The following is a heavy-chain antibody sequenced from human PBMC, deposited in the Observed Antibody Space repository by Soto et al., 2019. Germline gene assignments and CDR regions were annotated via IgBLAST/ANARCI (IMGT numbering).Heavy chain of an antibody. CDR3: ARGYYDNSGYFNYFDY. V-gene: IGHV2-5*01. CDR1: GFSLSTSGVG. D-gene: IGHD3-22*01. CDR2: IYWYDDK. Sequence: QITLKESGPTLVKPTQTLTLTCTFSGFSLSTSGVGVGWFRQPPGKALEWLALIYWYDDKRYSPSLKSRLTITKDTSKNQVVLTMTNMDPVDTATFYCARGYYDNSGYFNYFDYWGQGTLVTVSS. J-gene: IGHJ4*02.